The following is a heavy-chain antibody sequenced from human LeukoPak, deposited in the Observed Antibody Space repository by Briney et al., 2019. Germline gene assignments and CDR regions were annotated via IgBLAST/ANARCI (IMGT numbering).Heavy chain of an antibody. Sequence: QPGGSLRLSCSASGFTFSDYAMDWVRQAPGKGLECVAVISSDVYDGTTEYYADSVKGRFTISRDSSKNTVYLQMNSLRGEDTAVYYCASTAAATDPPGFWGQGTLVTVSS. J-gene: IGHJ4*02. V-gene: IGHV3-30-3*01. CDR2: ISSDVYDGTTE. CDR3: ASTAAATDPPGF. CDR1: GFTFSDYA. D-gene: IGHD6-13*01.